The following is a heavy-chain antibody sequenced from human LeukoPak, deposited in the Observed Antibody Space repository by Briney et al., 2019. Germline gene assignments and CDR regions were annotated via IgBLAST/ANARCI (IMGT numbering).Heavy chain of an antibody. D-gene: IGHD2-2*01. Sequence: SVKVSCKASGGTFSSYAISWVRQAPGQGLEWMGRIIPIFGTANYAQKFQGRVTITTDESTSTAYMELSSLRSEDTAVYYCARTFGRPAANGAFDVWGQGTMVTVSS. J-gene: IGHJ3*01. CDR1: GGTFSSYA. CDR2: IIPIFGTA. V-gene: IGHV1-69*05. CDR3: ARTFGRPAANGAFDV.